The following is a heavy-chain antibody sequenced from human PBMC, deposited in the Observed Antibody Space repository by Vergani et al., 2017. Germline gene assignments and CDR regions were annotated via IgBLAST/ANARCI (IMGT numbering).Heavy chain of an antibody. CDR3: ASLRGYSYGPHPPFDY. CDR1: GFTFSSYSMN. J-gene: IGHJ4*02. Sequence: VQLVESGGGLVKPGGSLRLSCAASGFTFSSYSMNWVRQAPGKGLEWIGSIYYSGSTYYNPSLKSRVTISVDTSKNQFSLKLSSVTAADTAVYYCASLRGYSYGPHPPFDYWGQGTLVTVSS. V-gene: IGHV4-59*05. CDR2: IYYSGST. D-gene: IGHD5-18*01.